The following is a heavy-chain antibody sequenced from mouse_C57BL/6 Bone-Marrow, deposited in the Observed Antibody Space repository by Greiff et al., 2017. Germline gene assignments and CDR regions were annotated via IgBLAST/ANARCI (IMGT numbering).Heavy chain of an antibody. CDR3: ARAGYWYDFDY. Sequence: QVQLQQPGAELVKPGASVKMSCKASGYTFTSYWITWVKQRPGQGLEWIGDICPGSGSTNYNEKFKSKATLTVDTSSSTAYMQLSILTSEDSAVYYGARAGYWYDFDYWGQGTTLTVSS. V-gene: IGHV1-55*01. J-gene: IGHJ2*01. CDR1: GYTFTSYW. D-gene: IGHD2-3*01. CDR2: ICPGSGST.